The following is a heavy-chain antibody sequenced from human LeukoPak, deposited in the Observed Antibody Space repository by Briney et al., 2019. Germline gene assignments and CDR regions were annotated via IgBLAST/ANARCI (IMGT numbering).Heavy chain of an antibody. J-gene: IGHJ2*01. CDR1: GGSITSHY. Sequence: SKTLSLTCTVSGGSITSHYWSWIRQAPGKGLEWVGHMHSNGRTNYKSSLQSRVTISLDTSRNQFSLKMTSVTAADTAVYFCAGETIMIFGVGLGYFDLWGRGTLVTVSS. V-gene: IGHV4-59*11. D-gene: IGHD3-3*01. CDR3: AGETIMIFGVGLGYFDL. CDR2: MHSNGRT.